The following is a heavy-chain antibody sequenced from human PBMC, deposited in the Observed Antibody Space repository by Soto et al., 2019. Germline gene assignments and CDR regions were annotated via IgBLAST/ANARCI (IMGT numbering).Heavy chain of an antibody. CDR3: ARDSRMDV. V-gene: IGHV3-48*04. CDR1: GLTFSSYS. J-gene: IGHJ6*04. Sequence: GGSLRLSCAASGLTFSSYSMNWVRQAPGKGLECVSYISSSGGIIYYADSVKGRFTISRDSAKNSLYLQMNSLRAEDTAVYYCARDSRMDVWGKGTTVTVSS. CDR2: ISSSGGII.